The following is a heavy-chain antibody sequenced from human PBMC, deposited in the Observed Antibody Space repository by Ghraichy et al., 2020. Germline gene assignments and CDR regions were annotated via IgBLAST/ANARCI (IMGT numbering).Heavy chain of an antibody. D-gene: IGHD3-9*01. Sequence: GESLNISCVASGFTFNSYAMSWVRQAPGKGLEWVSAITSGGSTYYADSVKGRFTISRDNSKNTLYLQMNSLRAEDTAEYYCAKGERNTIYWYFDLWGRGTLVTVSS. CDR3: AKGERNTIYWYFDL. J-gene: IGHJ2*01. CDR1: GFTFNSYA. V-gene: IGHV3-23*01. CDR2: ITSGGST.